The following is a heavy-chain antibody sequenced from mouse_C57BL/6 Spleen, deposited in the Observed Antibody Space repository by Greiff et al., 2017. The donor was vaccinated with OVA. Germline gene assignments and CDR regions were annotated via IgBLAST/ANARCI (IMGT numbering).Heavy chain of an antibody. J-gene: IGHJ4*01. Sequence: VQLQQSGPELVKPGASVKISCKASGYAFSSSWMNWVKQRPGKGLEWIGRIYPGDGDTNYNGKFKGKATLTADKSSSTAYMQLSSLTSEDSAVYFCARFPFEDYAMDYWGQGTSVTVSS. CDR2: IYPGDGDT. CDR1: GYAFSSSW. V-gene: IGHV1-82*01. CDR3: ARFPFEDYAMDY.